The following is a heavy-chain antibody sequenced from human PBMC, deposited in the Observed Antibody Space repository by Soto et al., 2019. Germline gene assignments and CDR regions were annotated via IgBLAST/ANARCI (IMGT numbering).Heavy chain of an antibody. V-gene: IGHV1-69*08. D-gene: IGHD2-2*01. CDR2: IIPILGIA. J-gene: IGHJ6*02. CDR1: GGTFSSYT. CDR3: ARDAGYCSSTSCYSHRADV. Sequence: QVQLVQSGAEVKKPGSSVKVSCKASGGTFSSYTISWVRQAPGQGLEWMGRIIPILGIANYAQKIQGRVTITADKSTSTDYMELSSLRSEDTAVYYCARDAGYCSSTSCYSHRADVCCQWTTVTVSS.